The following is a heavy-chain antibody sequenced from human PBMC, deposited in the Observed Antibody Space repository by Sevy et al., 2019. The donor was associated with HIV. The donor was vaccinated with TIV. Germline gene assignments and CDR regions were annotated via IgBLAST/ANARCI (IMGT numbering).Heavy chain of an antibody. D-gene: IGHD1-26*01. CDR1: GGSISNYY. J-gene: IGHJ3*02. CDR3: ARALKRGFTMGDLVGAPYGFDI. Sequence: SETLSLTCTVSGGSISNYYWNWIRQPPGKGLEWIGYIYYSGSSNYNPSLKSRVTISVETSKNQFSLKLTSVTAADTAAYYCARALKRGFTMGDLVGAPYGFDIWGQGTMVTVSS. CDR2: IYYSGSS. V-gene: IGHV4-59*01.